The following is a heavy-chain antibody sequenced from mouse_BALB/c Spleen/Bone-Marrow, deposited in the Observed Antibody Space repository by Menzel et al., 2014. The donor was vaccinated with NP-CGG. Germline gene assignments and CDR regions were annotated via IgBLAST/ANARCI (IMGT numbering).Heavy chain of an antibody. CDR2: INXGSGGV. CDR3: SREITRYAVDY. V-gene: IGHV1-54*01. D-gene: IGHD2-4*01. CDR1: GYAFTNXW. J-gene: IGHJ4*01. Sequence: QLQQSGAELVRPGTSVKVSCKASGYAFTNXWXEWVXQRPXXGXXWXXXINXGSGGVNYNEKFKGKATLTADKSSSTAYIQLSSLTSDDSAVYFCSREITRYAVDYWGQGTSVTVSS.